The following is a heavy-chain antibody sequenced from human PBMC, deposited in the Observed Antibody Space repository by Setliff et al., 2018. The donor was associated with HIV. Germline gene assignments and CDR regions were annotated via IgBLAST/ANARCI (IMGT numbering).Heavy chain of an antibody. Sequence: SETLSLTCTVSGGSISSSSYYWGWIRQPPGKGLEWIGSIYYSGSTYYSPSLKSRVTISVDTSKNQFSLKLSSVTAADTAVYYCARLRREEQWLVRGWFDPWGQGTLVTVSS. CDR3: ARLRREEQWLVRGWFDP. CDR1: GGSISSSSYY. CDR2: IYYSGST. V-gene: IGHV4-39*01. J-gene: IGHJ5*02. D-gene: IGHD6-19*01.